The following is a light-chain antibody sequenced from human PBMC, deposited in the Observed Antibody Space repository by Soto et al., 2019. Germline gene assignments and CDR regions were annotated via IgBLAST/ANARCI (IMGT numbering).Light chain of an antibody. CDR1: QGITIY. Sequence: DIQMTQSPSSLSASVGDRVTITCRASQGITIYLAWYQHKPGKVPKLLIYAASTLQSGVPSRFSGSGSGTDCTLTISSLQPGDVATYYCQNYNSAPRTFGQGTKVEIK. CDR2: AAS. CDR3: QNYNSAPRT. J-gene: IGKJ1*01. V-gene: IGKV1-27*01.